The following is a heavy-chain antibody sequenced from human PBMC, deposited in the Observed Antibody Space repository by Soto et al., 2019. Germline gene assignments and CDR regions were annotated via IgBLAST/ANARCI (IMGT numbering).Heavy chain of an antibody. CDR1: GYTFTSYA. D-gene: IGHD3-22*01. V-gene: IGHV1-3*01. Sequence: GASVKVSCKASGYTFTSYAMHWVRQAPGQRLEWMGWINAGNGNTKYSQKFQGRVTITRDTSASTAYMELSSLRSEDTAVYYCARVLTRIKYYYDSSGYYPAAFDIWGQGTMVTVS. CDR2: INAGNGNT. CDR3: ARVLTRIKYYYDSSGYYPAAFDI. J-gene: IGHJ3*02.